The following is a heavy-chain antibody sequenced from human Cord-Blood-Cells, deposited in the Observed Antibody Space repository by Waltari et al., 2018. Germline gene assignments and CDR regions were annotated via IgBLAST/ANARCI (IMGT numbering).Heavy chain of an antibody. V-gene: IGHV3-53*02. J-gene: IGHJ4*02. CDR2: IYSGVST. Sequence: EVQLVETGGGLIQPGGSLRLSCAASGFTVSSNYMSWVRQAPGKGLEWGSVIYSGVSTYYADSVKCRFTISRDNSKNTLYLQMNSLRAEDTAVYYCARDRPSRWGQGTLVTVSS. CDR1: GFTVSSNY. CDR3: ARDRPSR.